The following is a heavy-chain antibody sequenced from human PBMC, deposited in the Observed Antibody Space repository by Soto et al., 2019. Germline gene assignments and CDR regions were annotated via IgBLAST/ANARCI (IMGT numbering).Heavy chain of an antibody. D-gene: IGHD4-17*01. CDR2: IYWDDDK. CDR1: GFSLSTSGLG. CDR3: AHTVRWGAFDI. Sequence: QITLKESGPTLVKPTQTLTLTCTFSGFSLSTSGLGVGWIRQPPGKALEWLALIYWDDDKRYSPSLKSRLTXTXGTSKNQEVLTMTNMDPVDTATYYCAHTVRWGAFDIWGQGTMVTVSS. J-gene: IGHJ3*02. V-gene: IGHV2-5*02.